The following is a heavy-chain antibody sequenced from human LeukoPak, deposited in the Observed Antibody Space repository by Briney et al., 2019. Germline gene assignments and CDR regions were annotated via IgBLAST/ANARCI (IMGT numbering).Heavy chain of an antibody. CDR1: GFTFSSYW. J-gene: IGHJ6*03. CDR2: IKQDGSEK. CDR3: ARVYQYCSGGSCYSFHYYYYMDV. Sequence: GGSLRLSCAASGFTFSSYWMSWVRQAPGKGLEWVAHIKQDGSEKYYVDSVKGRFTISRDNAKNSLYLQMNSLRAEDTAVYYCARVYQYCSGGSCYSFHYYYYMDVWGKGTTVTVSS. V-gene: IGHV3-7*01. D-gene: IGHD2-15*01.